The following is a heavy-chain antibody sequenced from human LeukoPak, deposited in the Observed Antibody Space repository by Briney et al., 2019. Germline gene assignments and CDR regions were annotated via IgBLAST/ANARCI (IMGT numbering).Heavy chain of an antibody. CDR1: GFTFDIYA. J-gene: IGHJ2*01. CDR3: AKVGFDAVVGRSNWYFDL. V-gene: IGHV3-23*01. D-gene: IGHD6-13*01. Sequence: GGYLRLSCAASGFTFDIYAMSWVRQAPGKGLEWVSAVSSSGGSTYCADSVKGRFTISRDNSRNTLYLQMNSLRAEETAVYYCAKVGFDAVVGRSNWYFDLWGRGTLVTVSS. CDR2: VSSSGGST.